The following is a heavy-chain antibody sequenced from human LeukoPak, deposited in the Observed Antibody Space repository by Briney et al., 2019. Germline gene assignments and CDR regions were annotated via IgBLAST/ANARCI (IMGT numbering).Heavy chain of an antibody. J-gene: IGHJ4*02. CDR3: ARGGDAYLWGSPSPVDY. V-gene: IGHV4-59*01. CDR1: GGSTSSYY. Sequence: PSETLSLTCTVSGGSTSSYYWSWIRQPPGKGLEWIGYIYYSGSTNYNPSLKSRVTISVDTSKNQFSLKLSSVTAADTAVYYCARGGDAYLWGSPSPVDYWGQGTLVTVSS. D-gene: IGHD3-16*01. CDR2: IYYSGST.